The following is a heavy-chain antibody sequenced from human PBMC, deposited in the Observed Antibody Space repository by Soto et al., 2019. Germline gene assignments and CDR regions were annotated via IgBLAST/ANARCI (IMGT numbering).Heavy chain of an antibody. D-gene: IGHD4-17*01. V-gene: IGHV4-59*01. CDR2: IYYSGST. J-gene: IGHJ4*02. Sequence: QVQLQQSGPGLVKPSETLSLTCTVSRGSISTYYRSWILQPPGKGLEWIGYIYYSGSTNYYPSLKSRVTISVDTSKNQFSLKLSSVTAADTAVYYCARIYGASFDYWGQGTLVTVSS. CDR1: RGSISTYY. CDR3: ARIYGASFDY.